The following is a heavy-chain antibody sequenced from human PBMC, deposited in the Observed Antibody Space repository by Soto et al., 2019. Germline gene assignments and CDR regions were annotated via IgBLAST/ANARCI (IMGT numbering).Heavy chain of an antibody. CDR3: ASPQRDGDYYYYYGMDV. CDR2: IIPIFGTA. CDR1: GGTFSSYA. J-gene: IGHJ6*02. D-gene: IGHD3-10*01. V-gene: IGHV1-69*06. Sequence: QVQLVQSGAEVKKPGSSVKVSCKASGGTFSSYAISWVRQAPGQGLEWMGGIIPIFGTANYAQKFRGRVTITADKSTSTAYMELSSLRSEDTAVYYCASPQRDGDYYYYYGMDVWGQGTTVTVSS.